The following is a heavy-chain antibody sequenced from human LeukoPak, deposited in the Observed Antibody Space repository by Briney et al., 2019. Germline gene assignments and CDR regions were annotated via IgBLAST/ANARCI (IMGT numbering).Heavy chain of an antibody. CDR2: MYHNGST. J-gene: IGHJ5*02. CDR1: GGSFSGYY. Sequence: SETLSLTCAVYGGSFSGYYWSWIRQPPGKGLEWIGSMYHNGSTYYNPSLKSRVTISVDTSKNQFSLKLSSVTAADTAVYYCARHPSGRMWLQQGGWFDPWGQGTLVTVSS. D-gene: IGHD5-24*01. CDR3: ARHPSGRMWLQQGGWFDP. V-gene: IGHV4-34*01.